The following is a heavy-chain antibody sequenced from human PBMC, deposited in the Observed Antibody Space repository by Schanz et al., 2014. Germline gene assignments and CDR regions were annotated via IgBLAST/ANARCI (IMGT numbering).Heavy chain of an antibody. J-gene: IGHJ3*01. CDR2: IDPNSGGT. CDR3: ARTASHDVWRGYIPHYAFDL. V-gene: IGHV1-2*02. Sequence: QVQLVQSGADVKKPGASVKVSCKASGNTLSAYYIHWIRQAPGQGHEWMGWIDPNSGGTNYAQKFQGRVTMTSDTSITTVYMEVNSLTSDDTAVFYCARTASHDVWRGYIPHYAFDLWGQGTVVIVSS. CDR1: GNTLSAYY. D-gene: IGHD3-3*01.